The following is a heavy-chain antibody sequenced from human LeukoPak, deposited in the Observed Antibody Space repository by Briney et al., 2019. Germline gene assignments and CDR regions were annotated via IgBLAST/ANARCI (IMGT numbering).Heavy chain of an antibody. V-gene: IGHV1-69*04. CDR3: ARVVGGIAPL. J-gene: IGHJ4*02. CDR1: GGTFSSYA. Sequence: ASVKVSCKASGGTFSSYAISWVRQAPGQGLEWMGRIIPIFGIANYAQKFQGRVTITADKSTSTAYMELSSLRSEDTAVYYCARVVGGIAPLWGQGTLVTVSS. CDR2: IIPIFGIA. D-gene: IGHD6-13*01.